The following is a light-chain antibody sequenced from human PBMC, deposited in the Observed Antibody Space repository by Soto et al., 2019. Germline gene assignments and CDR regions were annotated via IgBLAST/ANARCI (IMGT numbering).Light chain of an antibody. CDR1: QSVSTL. CDR2: ADA. V-gene: IGKV3-11*02. CDR3: QQGTDWSPVT. J-gene: IGKJ2*01. Sequence: EILLAQSPATVSLSPGEIPTLSFRASQSVSTLXAWYRHKPGQAPRLLICADANRATGIPERFLGSGSGRDFTLTISSLEPEYFALYYCQQGTDWSPVTFGQGTKVEIK.